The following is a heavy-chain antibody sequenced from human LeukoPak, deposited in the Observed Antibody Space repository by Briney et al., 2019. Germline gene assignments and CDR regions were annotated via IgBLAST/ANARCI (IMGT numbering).Heavy chain of an antibody. J-gene: IGHJ6*03. CDR1: GYSFTNFD. V-gene: IGHV1-8*01. CDR3: ARGPQWRGDYYYMDV. CDR2: MNPNSGNK. D-gene: IGHD6-19*01. Sequence: ASVKVSCKASGYSFTNFDINWVRQATGQGLEWMGWMNPNSGNKGYAQKFQGRVTMTMNTSITTAYMELISLRSEDTAVYYCARGPQWRGDYYYMDVWGRGTTVTVSS.